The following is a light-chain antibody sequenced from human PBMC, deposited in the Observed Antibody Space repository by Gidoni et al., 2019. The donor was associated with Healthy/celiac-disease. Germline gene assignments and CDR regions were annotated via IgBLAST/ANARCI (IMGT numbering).Light chain of an antibody. CDR3: QQYYITPLT. CDR1: QSVLYSSNNQNY. V-gene: IGKV4-1*01. CDR2: WAS. Sequence: DIVMTQSPDSLAVSLGERATINCKSSQSVLYSSNNQNYLAWYQQKPGQPPKLLIYWASTRESGVPDRFSGSGSGTDFTLTISSLQAEDVAVYYCQQYYITPLTCGGGTKVEIK. J-gene: IGKJ4*01.